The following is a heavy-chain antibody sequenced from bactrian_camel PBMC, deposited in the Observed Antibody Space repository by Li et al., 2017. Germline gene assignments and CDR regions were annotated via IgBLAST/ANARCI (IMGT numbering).Heavy chain of an antibody. V-gene: IGHV3S60*01. CDR1: GDIKTSGC. CDR2: RSVSGAYT. Sequence: HVQLVESGGGLVQPGGSLRVSCVVSGDIKTSGCMAWFRQAPGKEREGVASRSVSGAYTFYADSVKGRFTISRDNAKNTLVLQMNGLKPEDTAMYYCAAGDWGSRYSESDGPPNAADFGYWARGPRSPSP. CDR3: AAGDWGSRYSESDGPPNAADFGY. D-gene: IGHD5*01. J-gene: IGHJ6*01.